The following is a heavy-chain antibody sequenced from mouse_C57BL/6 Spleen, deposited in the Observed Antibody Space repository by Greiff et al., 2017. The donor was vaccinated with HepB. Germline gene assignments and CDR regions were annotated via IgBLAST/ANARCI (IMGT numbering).Heavy chain of an antibody. V-gene: IGHV1-82*01. CDR3: ARSRTYYFDY. CDR1: GYAFSSSW. J-gene: IGHJ2*01. CDR2: IYPGDGDT. Sequence: QVQLQQSGPELVKPGASVKISCKASGYAFSSSWMNWVKQRPGKGLEWIGRIYPGDGDTNYNGKFKGKATLTADKSSSTAYMQLSSLTSEDSAVYCCARSRTYYFDYWGQGTTLTVSS.